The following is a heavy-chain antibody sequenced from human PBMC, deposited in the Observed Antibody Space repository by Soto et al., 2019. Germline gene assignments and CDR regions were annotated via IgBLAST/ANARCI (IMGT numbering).Heavy chain of an antibody. CDR2: IIPIFGTA. CDR3: ARVWLGYCSSTSCSRGDY. J-gene: IGHJ4*02. D-gene: IGHD2-2*01. Sequence: SVKVSCKASGGTFSSYAISWVRQAPGQGLEWMGGIIPIFGTANYAQKFQGRVTITADESTSTSYMELSSLRSEDTAVYYCARVWLGYCSSTSCSRGDYWGQGTLVTVSS. CDR1: GGTFSSYA. V-gene: IGHV1-69*13.